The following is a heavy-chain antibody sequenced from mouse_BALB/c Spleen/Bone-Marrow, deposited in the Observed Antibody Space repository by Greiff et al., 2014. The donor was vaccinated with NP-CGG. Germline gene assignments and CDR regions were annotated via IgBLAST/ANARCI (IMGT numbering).Heavy chain of an antibody. CDR1: GYAFSSYW. V-gene: IGHV1-80*01. J-gene: IGHJ4*01. CDR2: IYPGDGDT. Sequence: VQLQESGAELVRPGSSVEISCKASGYAFSSYWMNWVKQRPGQGLEWIGQIYPGDGDTNYNGKFKGKATLTADKSSSTAYMQLSSLTSEDSAVYFCARGVPMDYWGQGTSVTVSS. CDR3: ARGVPMDY.